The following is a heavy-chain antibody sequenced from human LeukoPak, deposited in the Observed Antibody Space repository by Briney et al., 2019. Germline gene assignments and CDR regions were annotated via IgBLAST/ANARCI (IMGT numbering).Heavy chain of an antibody. Sequence: SETLSLTCTVSGGSNSSYYWSWIRQPPGKGLAWIGYISYSGSTNYNPSLKSRVTISVDTSKNQLSLKLSSVTAADTAVYYCARHWETSSWYVDYWGQGTRVTVSS. CDR1: GGSNSSYY. V-gene: IGHV4-59*08. J-gene: IGHJ4*02. D-gene: IGHD6-13*01. CDR3: ARHWETSSWYVDY. CDR2: ISYSGST.